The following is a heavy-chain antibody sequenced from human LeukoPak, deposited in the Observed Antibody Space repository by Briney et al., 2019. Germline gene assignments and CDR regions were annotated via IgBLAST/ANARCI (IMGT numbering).Heavy chain of an antibody. D-gene: IGHD2-8*01. CDR2: IYSGGST. V-gene: IGHV3-66*01. J-gene: IGHJ5*02. Sequence: GRSLRLSCAASGFTFSSYAMHWVRQAPGKGLEWVAVIYSGGSTYYADSVKGRFTISRDNSKNTLYLQMNSLRAEDTAVYYCARDLVSWGQGTLVTVSS. CDR1: GFTFSSYA. CDR3: ARDLVS.